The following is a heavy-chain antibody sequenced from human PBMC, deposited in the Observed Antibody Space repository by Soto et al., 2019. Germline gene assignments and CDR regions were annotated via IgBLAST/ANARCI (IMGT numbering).Heavy chain of an antibody. J-gene: IGHJ4*02. V-gene: IGHV3-66*01. CDR3: AGADYDFWSGYGVFDY. CDR1: GFTVSSNY. Sequence: PGGSLRLSCAASGFTVSSNYMSWVRQAPGKGLEWVSVIYSGGSTYYADSVKGRFTISRDNSKNTLYLQMNSLRAEDTAVYYCAGADYDFWSGYGVFDYWGQGTLVTVSS. CDR2: IYSGGST. D-gene: IGHD3-3*01.